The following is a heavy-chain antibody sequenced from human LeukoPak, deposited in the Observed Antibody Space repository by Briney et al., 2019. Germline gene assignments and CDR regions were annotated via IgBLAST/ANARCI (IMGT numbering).Heavy chain of an antibody. CDR1: GGSISSSSYY. CDR2: ISDSGSAT. V-gene: IGHV3-23*01. CDR3: AKVYPGYSSSWWWFDP. D-gene: IGHD6-13*01. Sequence: PSETLSLTCTVSGGSISSSSYYWGWIRQPPGKGLEWVSTISDSGSATHYADSVKGRFTISRDNSKNTLYLQMNSLRAEDTAIYYCAKVYPGYSSSWWWFDPWGQGTLVTVSS. J-gene: IGHJ5*02.